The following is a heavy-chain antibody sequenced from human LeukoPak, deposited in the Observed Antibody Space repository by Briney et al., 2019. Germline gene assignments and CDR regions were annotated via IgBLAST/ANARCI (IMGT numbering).Heavy chain of an antibody. CDR1: GFIFRNYA. Sequence: GGSLRLSCAASGFIFRNYAMTWVRQAPGKGLEWVSTIRGNGDTAYNADSVRGRFAISRDDSKNALFLQMNSLRLEDTAIYYCAKGQELDDGVFDSWGQGTRVTVSS. CDR2: IRGNGDTA. D-gene: IGHD1-1*01. V-gene: IGHV3-23*01. J-gene: IGHJ4*02. CDR3: AKGQELDDGVFDS.